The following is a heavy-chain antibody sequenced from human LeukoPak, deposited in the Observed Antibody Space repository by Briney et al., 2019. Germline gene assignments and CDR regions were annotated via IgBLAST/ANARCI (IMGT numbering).Heavy chain of an antibody. CDR2: INPNSGGT. J-gene: IGHJ6*02. Sequence: GASVKVSCKASGYTFTGYYMHWVRQAPGQGLEWMGWINPNSGGTNYAQKFQGRVTMTRDTSISTAYMELSRLRSDDTAVYCCAREVVVTTNYYYYYGMDVWGQGTTVTVSS. CDR1: GYTFTGYY. CDR3: AREVVVTTNYYYYYGMDV. D-gene: IGHD3-22*01. V-gene: IGHV1-2*02.